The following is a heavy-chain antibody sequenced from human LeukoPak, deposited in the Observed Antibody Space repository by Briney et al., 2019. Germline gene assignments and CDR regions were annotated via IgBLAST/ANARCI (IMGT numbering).Heavy chain of an antibody. J-gene: IGHJ4*02. Sequence: SETLSLTCAVYGGSFSGYYWSWIRQPPGKGLEWIGEINHSGSTNYNPSLKSRVTISVDTSKNQFSLKLSSVTAADTAVYYCAREGGDYGDYVLDYWGQGTLVTVSS. V-gene: IGHV4-34*01. CDR3: AREGGDYGDYVLDY. CDR1: GGSFSGYY. CDR2: INHSGST. D-gene: IGHD4-17*01.